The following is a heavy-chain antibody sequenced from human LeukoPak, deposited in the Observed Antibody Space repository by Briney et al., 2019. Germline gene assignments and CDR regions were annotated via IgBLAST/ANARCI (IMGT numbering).Heavy chain of an antibody. Sequence: PSETLSLTCAVYGGSFSDYWWTWIRQSPGKGLEWIGEVNHSGRTNYNPSLKSRVSISVDRSKKQFSLKLSSVTAADTALYYCARVGSSYGYSGYFNYWGQGTLVTVSS. V-gene: IGHV4-34*01. CDR1: GGSFSDYW. J-gene: IGHJ4*02. D-gene: IGHD5-18*01. CDR2: VNHSGRT. CDR3: ARVGSSYGYSGYFNY.